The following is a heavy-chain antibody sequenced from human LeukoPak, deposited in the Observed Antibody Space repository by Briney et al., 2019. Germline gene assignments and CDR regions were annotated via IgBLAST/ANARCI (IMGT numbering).Heavy chain of an antibody. J-gene: IGHJ5*02. Sequence: GGSLRLSCAGSGFTFSSYGMNWVRQAPGKGLEWVSYISSSGSTIYYADSVKGRFTISRDNAKNSLYLQMNSLRAEDTAVYYCARSFTVTTNWFDPWGQGTLVTVSS. CDR3: ARSFTVTTNWFDP. V-gene: IGHV3-48*03. D-gene: IGHD4-17*01. CDR1: GFTFSSYG. CDR2: ISSSGSTI.